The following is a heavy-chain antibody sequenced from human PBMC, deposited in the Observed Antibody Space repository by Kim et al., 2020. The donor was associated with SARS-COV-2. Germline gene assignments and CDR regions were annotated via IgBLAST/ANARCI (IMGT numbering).Heavy chain of an antibody. CDR3: ARDRSPHTSGWTDPSGFDY. CDR1: GYSFTSYA. D-gene: IGHD6-19*01. CDR2: INTNSGNR. J-gene: IGHJ4*01. Sequence: ASVKVSCKASGYSFTSYAMHWVRQAPGQGLEWMGWINTNSGNREYAHKFEGRMTITTDTSTATAYMELRSLRSDDTAVYYCARDRSPHTSGWTDPSGFDY. V-gene: IGHV1-18*01.